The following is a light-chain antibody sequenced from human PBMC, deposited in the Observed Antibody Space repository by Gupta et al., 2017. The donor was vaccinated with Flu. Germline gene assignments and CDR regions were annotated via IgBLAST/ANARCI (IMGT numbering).Light chain of an antibody. J-gene: IGKJ5*01. CDR2: GAS. V-gene: IGKV3-15*01. Sequence: EIVMTQSPATLPVSPGERATLSCRASQSVSSNLAWYQQKPGQAPRLLIYGASTRATGIPARFSGSGSGTEFTLTISSRQSEDFAVYYCQQYKNWPPITFGQGTRLEIK. CDR3: QQYKNWPPIT. CDR1: QSVSSN.